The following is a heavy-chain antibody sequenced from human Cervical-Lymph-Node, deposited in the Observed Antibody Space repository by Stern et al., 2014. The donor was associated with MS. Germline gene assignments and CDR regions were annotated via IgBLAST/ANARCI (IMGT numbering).Heavy chain of an antibody. D-gene: IGHD3-10*01. CDR3: ARGGRGVGLEY. CDR1: GFTFSTYA. CDR2: VSYDGTQR. Sequence: MQLVESGGGVVQPGRSLSLSCVASGFTFSTYAMHWVRQAPGKGLEWGAFVSYDGTQRNSTDSVKARFTISRDNSKNTLYLHMNSLRDEGTAVYFCARGGRGVGLEYRGPGALVTVSS. V-gene: IGHV3-30-3*01. J-gene: IGHJ4*02.